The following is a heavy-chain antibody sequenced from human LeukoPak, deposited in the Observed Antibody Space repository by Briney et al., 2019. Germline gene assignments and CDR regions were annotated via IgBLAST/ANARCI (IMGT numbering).Heavy chain of an antibody. D-gene: IGHD3-10*01. Sequence: PSETLSLTCTVSGGSISSSSYYWGWIRQPPGKGLEWIGYIYYSGSTNYNPSLKSPVTISVDTSKNQFSLKLSSVTAADTAVYYCARITMVRGVRGPYFDYWGQGTLVTVSS. CDR1: GGSISSSSYY. J-gene: IGHJ4*02. CDR2: IYYSGST. CDR3: ARITMVRGVRGPYFDY. V-gene: IGHV4-61*05.